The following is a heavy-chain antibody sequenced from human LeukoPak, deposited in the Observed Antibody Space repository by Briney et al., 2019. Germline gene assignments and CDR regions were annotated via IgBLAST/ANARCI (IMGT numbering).Heavy chain of an antibody. Sequence: DSVKGRFTISRDNSKTTLYLQMNSLRAEDTAIYYCARPAWFGEYGAFDIWGQGTMVTVSS. CDR3: ARPAWFGEYGAFDI. V-gene: IGHV3-30*07. J-gene: IGHJ3*02. D-gene: IGHD3-10*01.